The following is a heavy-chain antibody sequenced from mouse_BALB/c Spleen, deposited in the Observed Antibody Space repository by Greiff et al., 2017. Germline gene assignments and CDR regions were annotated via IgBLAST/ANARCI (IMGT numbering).Heavy chain of an antibody. CDR1: GFSLTSYG. Sequence: VKLQESGPGLVAPSQSLSITCTVSGFSLTSYGVHWVRQPPGKGLEWLGVIWAGGSTNYNSALMSRLSISKDNSKSQVFLKMNSLQTDDTAMYYCARESLLRGFAYWGQGTLVTVSA. CDR2: IWAGGST. D-gene: IGHD1-1*01. CDR3: ARESLLRGFAY. V-gene: IGHV2-9*02. J-gene: IGHJ3*01.